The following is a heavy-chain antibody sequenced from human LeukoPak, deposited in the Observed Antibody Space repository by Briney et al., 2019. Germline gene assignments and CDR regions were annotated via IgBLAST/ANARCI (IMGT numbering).Heavy chain of an antibody. Sequence: GGSLRLSCAASGITFSNYDMHWLRQAPGKGLEWVAVIWYDGSNKYYADSVKGPFTISRDNSKNTLYLHMNSLRAEDSAVYYCAKTGGQFLELYYFDDWGQGTLVTVSS. V-gene: IGHV3-33*06. CDR2: IWYDGSNK. J-gene: IGHJ4*02. D-gene: IGHD3-3*01. CDR3: AKTGGQFLELYYFDD. CDR1: GITFSNYD.